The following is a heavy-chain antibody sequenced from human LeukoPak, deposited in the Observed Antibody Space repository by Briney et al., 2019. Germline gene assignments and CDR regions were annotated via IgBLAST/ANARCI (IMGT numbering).Heavy chain of an antibody. Sequence: PGGSLRLSCAASEFTFTLYGMHWVRQAPGKGLEWVAFIYYDGSNIYYADYVKGRFTISRDISKNTLYLQMDSLRAEDTAIYYCARDWKTNSFDYWGQGTLVTVSS. CDR3: ARDWKTNSFDY. CDR1: EFTFTLYG. J-gene: IGHJ4*02. V-gene: IGHV3-33*01. D-gene: IGHD1-1*01. CDR2: IYYDGSNI.